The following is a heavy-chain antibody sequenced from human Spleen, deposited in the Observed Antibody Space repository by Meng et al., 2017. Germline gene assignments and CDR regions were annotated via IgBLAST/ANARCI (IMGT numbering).Heavy chain of an antibody. V-gene: IGHV1-46*01. CDR1: EYTFISYY. CDR2: INPSGGST. J-gene: IGHJ5*02. D-gene: IGHD5-18*01. Sequence: PVQSGAEWKQAGAAVKISCKASEYTFISYYMHWVRQAPGQGREWMGIINPSGGSTTYAQKFQGRVTMTRDTSTSTVYMKLRSLRSDDTAIYYCAKTYSYGYSDPWGQGTLVTVSS. CDR3: AKTYSYGYSDP.